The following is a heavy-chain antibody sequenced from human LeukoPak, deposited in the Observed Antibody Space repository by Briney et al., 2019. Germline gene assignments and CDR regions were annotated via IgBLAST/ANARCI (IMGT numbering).Heavy chain of an antibody. Sequence: SETLSLTCTVSGVSITTYYWSWIRQPPGKGLEWIGYIYHSGSTNYNPSLKSRVTISVDTSKNEFSLKLSSVTAADTAVYFCARYKRQQLAGFDPWGQGTLVTISS. CDR2: IYHSGST. CDR1: GVSITTYY. J-gene: IGHJ5*02. V-gene: IGHV4-59*13. D-gene: IGHD6-13*01. CDR3: ARYKRQQLAGFDP.